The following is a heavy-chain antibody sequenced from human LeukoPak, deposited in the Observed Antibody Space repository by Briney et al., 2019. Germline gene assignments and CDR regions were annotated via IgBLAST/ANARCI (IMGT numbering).Heavy chain of an antibody. J-gene: IGHJ6*02. CDR2: ISGSGGTT. CDR3: ARVSGGGLYYDGMDV. CDR1: GFTFNNYA. Sequence: GGSLRLSCAASGFTFNNYAMNWVRQAPGKGLEWVSVISGSGGTTYYADSVKGRFTISRDSSKNTLYLQMNSLRAEDTAVYYCARVSGGGLYYDGMDVWGQGTTVTVSS. D-gene: IGHD1-14*01. V-gene: IGHV3-23*01.